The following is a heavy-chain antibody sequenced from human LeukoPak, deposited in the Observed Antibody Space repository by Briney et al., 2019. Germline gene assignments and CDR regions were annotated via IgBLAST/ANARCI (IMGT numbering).Heavy chain of an antibody. J-gene: IGHJ5*02. D-gene: IGHD3-10*01. Sequence: PGGSLRLSCAASGFTFSSYSMNWVRQAPGKGLEWVSSISSSSSYIYYADSVKGRFTISRDNAKNSLYLQMNSLRAEDTAVYYCARDLGLESYYYGSGSYLDWFDPWGQGTLVTVSS. CDR2: ISSSSSYI. CDR1: GFTFSSYS. CDR3: ARDLGLESYYYGSGSYLDWFDP. V-gene: IGHV3-21*01.